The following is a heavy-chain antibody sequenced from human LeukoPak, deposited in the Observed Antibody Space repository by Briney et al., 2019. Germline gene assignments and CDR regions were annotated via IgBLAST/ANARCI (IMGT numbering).Heavy chain of an antibody. J-gene: IGHJ3*02. D-gene: IGHD6-19*01. CDR2: IRSSGGST. V-gene: IGHV3-23*01. CDR1: GFTFSTYA. Sequence: PGGSLRLSCTASGFTFSTYAMNCVRQAPGKGLEWVSTIRSSGGSTYYADSVKGRFTISRDNSKNTLYLQMNSLRVEDTAVYYCAKDLSPWAGLLTVAGSDAFDIWGQGTVVTVSS. CDR3: AKDLSPWAGLLTVAGSDAFDI.